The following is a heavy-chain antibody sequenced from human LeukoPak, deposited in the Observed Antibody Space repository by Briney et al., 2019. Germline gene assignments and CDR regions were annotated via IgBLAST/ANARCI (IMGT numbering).Heavy chain of an antibody. D-gene: IGHD6-19*01. CDR3: AREREDSSGWYGFDP. CDR2: ISAYNGNT. CDR1: GYTFTSYG. J-gene: IGHJ5*02. Sequence: GASVKVSCKASGYTFTSYGISWVRQAPGQGLEWMGWISAYNGNTNYAQKLQGRVTMTTDTSTSTAYMELRSLRSDDTAVYYCAREREDSSGWYGFDPWGRGTLVTVSS. V-gene: IGHV1-18*04.